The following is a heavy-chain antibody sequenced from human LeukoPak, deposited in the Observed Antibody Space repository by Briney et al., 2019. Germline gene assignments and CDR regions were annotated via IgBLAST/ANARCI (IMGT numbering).Heavy chain of an antibody. CDR1: GYYFTSYY. CDR2: INPNSGGT. CDR3: ARPQDHGGNVENFDI. J-gene: IGHJ3*02. D-gene: IGHD4-23*01. V-gene: IGHV1-2*02. Sequence: ASVKVSCKASGYYFTSYYLHWVRQAPGQGLEWMGWINPNSGGTNYALKFRGRVTMTRDTSISTANMELTSLRSDDTAVYYCARPQDHGGNVENFDIWGQGTLVTVSS.